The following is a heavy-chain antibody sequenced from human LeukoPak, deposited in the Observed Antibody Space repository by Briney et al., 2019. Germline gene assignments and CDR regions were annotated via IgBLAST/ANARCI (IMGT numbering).Heavy chain of an antibody. Sequence: PSETLSLTCTVSGGSISGYYWSWIRQPPGKGLEWIGYIYYSGSTNYNPSLKSRVTISVDTSKNQFSLKLSSVTAADTAVYYCARGRDYDLFFQHWGQGTLVTVSS. D-gene: IGHD4-17*01. CDR1: GGSISGYY. J-gene: IGHJ1*01. CDR2: IYYSGST. V-gene: IGHV4-59*01. CDR3: ARGRDYDLFFQH.